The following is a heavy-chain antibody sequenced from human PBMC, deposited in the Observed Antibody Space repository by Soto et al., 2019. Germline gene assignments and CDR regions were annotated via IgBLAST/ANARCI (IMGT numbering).Heavy chain of an antibody. V-gene: IGHV4-4*02. J-gene: IGHJ4*02. D-gene: IGHD3-22*01. Sequence: PSETLSLTCAVSGGSISSSNWWSWVRQPPGKGLEWIGEIYHSGSTNYNPSLKSRVTISVDKSKNQFSLKLSSVTAADTAVYYCARMNYYDTSGYPFDYCGQGMMVTVSS. CDR3: ARMNYYDTSGYPFDY. CDR1: GGSISSSNW. CDR2: IYHSGST.